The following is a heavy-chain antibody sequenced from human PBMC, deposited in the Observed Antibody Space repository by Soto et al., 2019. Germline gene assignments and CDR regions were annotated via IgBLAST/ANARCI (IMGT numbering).Heavy chain of an antibody. CDR2: IIPIFGTA. D-gene: IGHD5-18*01. Sequence: ASVKVSCKASGGTFSSYAISWVRQAPGQGLEWMGGIIPIFGTANYAQKFQGRVTITADESTSTAYMELSSLRSEDTAVYYCARDRAGTAMGRVYYFDYWGQGTLVTVSS. CDR1: GGTFSSYA. CDR3: ARDRAGTAMGRVYYFDY. J-gene: IGHJ4*02. V-gene: IGHV1-69*13.